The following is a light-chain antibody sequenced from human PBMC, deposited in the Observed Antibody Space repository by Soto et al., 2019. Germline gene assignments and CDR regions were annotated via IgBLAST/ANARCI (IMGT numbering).Light chain of an antibody. CDR1: QAITRS. V-gene: IGKV1-5*01. J-gene: IGKJ1*01. Sequence: DIQMTPFPSPSSASVGERVTITCRARQAITRSMAWYQQKPGKAPRLLIFDASTWEGGVPARFSGSRSGTEFTPTISSLQPEDFAAYYCQQYGSYSRTFGQGTKVDI. CDR3: QQYGSYSRT. CDR2: DAS.